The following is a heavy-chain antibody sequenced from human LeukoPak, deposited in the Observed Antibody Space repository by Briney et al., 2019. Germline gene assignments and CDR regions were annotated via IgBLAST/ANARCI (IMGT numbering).Heavy chain of an antibody. J-gene: IGHJ4*02. Sequence: GGSLRLSCAASGFTFSSYAMHWVRQAPGKGLEWVAVISYDGSNKYYADSVKGRFTISRDIAKNTLYLQMNSLRAEDTAVYYCARAQMGAPTDYWGQGTLVTVSS. CDR1: GFTFSSYA. D-gene: IGHD1-26*01. CDR3: ARAQMGAPTDY. CDR2: ISYDGSNK. V-gene: IGHV3-30*07.